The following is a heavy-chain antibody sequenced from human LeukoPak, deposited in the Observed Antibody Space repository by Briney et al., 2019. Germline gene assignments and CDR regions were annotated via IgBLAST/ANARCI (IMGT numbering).Heavy chain of an antibody. CDR3: ARELYTRDGYNSYMDV. Sequence: GGSLRLSCAASGFTFSSYAMHWVRQAPGKGLEWVAFIRYDGTNTYYADSVKGRFTISRDNSKNTLYLQMNSLRAEDTAVYYCARELYTRDGYNSYMDVWGRGTTVTVSS. CDR2: IRYDGTNT. D-gene: IGHD5-24*01. CDR1: GFTFSSYA. J-gene: IGHJ6*03. V-gene: IGHV3-30*04.